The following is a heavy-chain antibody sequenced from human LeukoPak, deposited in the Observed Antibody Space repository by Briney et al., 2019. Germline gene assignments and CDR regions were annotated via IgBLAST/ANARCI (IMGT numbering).Heavy chain of an antibody. J-gene: IGHJ4*02. CDR3: ARERQSAY. CDR2: INEDGSEK. Sequence: GGSLRLSCAASGYSFSSYWMNWVRQAPGKGLEWVATINEDGSEKQHVDSVKGRFTVSRDNAKNSLYLQMNSLRAEDTAVYYCARERQSAYWGQGTLVTVSS. V-gene: IGHV3-7*05. CDR1: GYSFSSYW. D-gene: IGHD4-11*01.